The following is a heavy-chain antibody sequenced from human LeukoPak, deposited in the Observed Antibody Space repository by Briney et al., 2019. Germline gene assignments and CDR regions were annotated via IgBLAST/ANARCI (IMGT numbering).Heavy chain of an antibody. D-gene: IGHD2-2*01. V-gene: IGHV3-23*01. CDR2: ISAGSGST. CDR1: GFSFSSYA. CDR3: AAYCSSSRYRSLGY. Sequence: GGSLRLSCAASGFSFSSYAMSWVRQAPGKGLEWVSTISAGSGSTYYADSVKGRFTISRDNSNNTLYLQMNSLRAEDTAVYYCAAYCSSSRYRSLGYWGQGTLVTVSS. J-gene: IGHJ4*02.